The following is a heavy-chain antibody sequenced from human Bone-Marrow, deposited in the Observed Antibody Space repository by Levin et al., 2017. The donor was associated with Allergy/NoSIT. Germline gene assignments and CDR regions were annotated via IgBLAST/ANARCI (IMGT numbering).Heavy chain of an antibody. J-gene: IGHJ4*02. Sequence: SCTVSGGSISTYYWSWIRQPPGKGLEWIGYVYYSGSTNYNPSLKSRVTMSVDRSKNHFSLKLSSVTAADTALYYCARHAGPIHLWLMDYWGQGTLVTVSS. CDR1: GGSISTYY. D-gene: IGHD5-18*01. CDR2: VYYSGST. CDR3: ARHAGPIHLWLMDY. V-gene: IGHV4-59*08.